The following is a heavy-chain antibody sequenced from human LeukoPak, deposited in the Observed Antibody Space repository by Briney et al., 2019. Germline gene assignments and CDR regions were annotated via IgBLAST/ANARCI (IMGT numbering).Heavy chain of an antibody. CDR3: AKVGQAYCSSTSCLTELDY. CDR1: GFTFSSYG. Sequence: GGSLRLSCAASGFTFSSYGMHWVRQAPGKGLEWVAVISYDGSNKYYADSVKGRFTISRDNSKNTLYLQMNSLRAEDTVVYYCAKVGQAYCSSTSCLTELDYWGQGTLVTVSS. D-gene: IGHD2-2*01. V-gene: IGHV3-30*18. CDR2: ISYDGSNK. J-gene: IGHJ4*02.